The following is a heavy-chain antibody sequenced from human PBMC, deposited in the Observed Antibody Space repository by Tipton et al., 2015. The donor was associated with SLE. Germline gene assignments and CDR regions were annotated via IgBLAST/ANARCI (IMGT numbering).Heavy chain of an antibody. D-gene: IGHD3-10*01. CDR2: IYPGDSDT. V-gene: IGHV5-51*01. CDR1: GYSFTSYW. Sequence: QSGAEVKKPGESLKISCKGSGYSFTSYWIGWGRQLPCNGLEWMGIIYPGDSDTRNSPSFQGQVTISADKSISTAYLQLSSLKASDTAMYYCARLKGSGSYTDAVDIWGQGTMVTVSS. J-gene: IGHJ3*02. CDR3: ARLKGSGSYTDAVDI.